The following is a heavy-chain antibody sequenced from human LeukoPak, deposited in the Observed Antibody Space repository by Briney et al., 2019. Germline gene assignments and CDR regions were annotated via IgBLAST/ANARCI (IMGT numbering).Heavy chain of an antibody. V-gene: IGHV3-23*01. CDR1: GFTFSSYA. Sequence: GGSLRLSCAASGFTFSSYAMSWVRQAPGKGLEWVSAISGSGGSTYYADSVKGRFTTSRDNSKNTLYLQMNSLRAEDTAVYYCAKNGGYDYGNWFDPWGQGTLVTVSA. J-gene: IGHJ5*02. D-gene: IGHD5-12*01. CDR3: AKNGGYDYGNWFDP. CDR2: ISGSGGST.